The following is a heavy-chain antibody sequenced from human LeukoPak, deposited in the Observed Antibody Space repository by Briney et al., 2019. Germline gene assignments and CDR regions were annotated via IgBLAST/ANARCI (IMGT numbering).Heavy chain of an antibody. CDR2: ISGSGDTT. J-gene: IGHJ4*02. Sequence: GSLRLSCTASRFTFSTYAMSWVRQAPGKGLEWVSSISGSGDTTYYTGSVKGRFTISRDNSKNALYLQMSSLRAEDTAVYYCAKSQRNDQQVVQRIDYWGQGALVTVSS. V-gene: IGHV3-23*01. CDR1: RFTFSTYA. CDR3: AKSQRNDQQVVQRIDY. D-gene: IGHD2-2*01.